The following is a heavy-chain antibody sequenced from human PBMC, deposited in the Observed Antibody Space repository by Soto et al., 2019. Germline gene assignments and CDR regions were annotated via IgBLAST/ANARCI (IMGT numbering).Heavy chain of an antibody. CDR3: AKDKVDHNSVWDPFDI. V-gene: IGHV3-23*01. CDR1: GFTFSDYA. Sequence: EEQLLESGGGLVQPGGSLRLSCAASGFTFSDYAMSWVRQAPGKGLEWVSALGGSNSDTHYAASVVGRFTVSRDNSKSTLFLQMNSLRVEDTAIYYCAKDKVDHNSVWDPFDIWGQGTLVTVSS. J-gene: IGHJ3*02. D-gene: IGHD2-15*01. CDR2: LGGSNSDT.